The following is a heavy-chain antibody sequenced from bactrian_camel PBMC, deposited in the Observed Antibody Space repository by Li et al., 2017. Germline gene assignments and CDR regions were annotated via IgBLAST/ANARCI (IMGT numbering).Heavy chain of an antibody. CDR3: ATNLVRWEFNY. Sequence: HVQLVESGGGLVQPGGSLRLSCAASGFTFSRHFMYWVRQAPGKGLERVSGITSDGSTTYDADSVKGRFTISRDNAKNTLYLQMNSLKTEDTAVYYCATNLVRWEFNYWGQGTQVTVS. V-gene: IGHV3S6*01. D-gene: IGHD6*01. CDR1: GFTFSRHF. CDR2: ITSDGSTT. J-gene: IGHJ4*01.